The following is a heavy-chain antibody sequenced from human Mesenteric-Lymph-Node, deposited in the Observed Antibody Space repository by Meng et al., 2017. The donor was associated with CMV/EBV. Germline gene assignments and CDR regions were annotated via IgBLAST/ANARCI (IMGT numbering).Heavy chain of an antibody. V-gene: IGHV4-61*08. J-gene: IGHJ4*02. D-gene: IGHD2/OR15-2a*01. CDR3: ARDRNRWGLFDF. CDR1: GGSVTSGGYC. Sequence: TVSGGSVTSGGYCWSWIRQPPGKGLEWIGHVYYSGSTDDNTSLKSRVTISLDTSKNQFSLRLNSVTAADTAVYYCARDRNRWGLFDFWGQGALVTVSS. CDR2: VYYSGST.